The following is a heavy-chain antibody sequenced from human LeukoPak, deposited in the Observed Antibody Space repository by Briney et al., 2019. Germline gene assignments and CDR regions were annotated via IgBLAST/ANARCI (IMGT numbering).Heavy chain of an antibody. D-gene: IGHD2-15*01. CDR2: ITSSSTV. CDR3: ARDYCSGPKCYFIDY. J-gene: IGHJ4*02. CDR1: GFTFSNYS. V-gene: IGHV3-48*04. Sequence: GGSLRLSCAASGFTFSNYSMDWVRQAPGKGLEWVSYITSSSTVYYAGSVKGRFTLYRDNAQNSLFLQMNSLRAEDTAVYYCARDYCSGPKCYFIDYWGQGALVTVSS.